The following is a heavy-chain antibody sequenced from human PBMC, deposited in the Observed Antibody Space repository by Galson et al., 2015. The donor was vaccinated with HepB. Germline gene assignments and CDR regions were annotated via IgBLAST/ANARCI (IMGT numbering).Heavy chain of an antibody. Sequence: SLRLSCAASGFTFDDHAMHWVRQAPGKGLEWVSGISWNGGSIGYADSVKGRFPISRNNAKNSLYLQMNSLRAEDTALYYCAKDHTVTIRRGFIAHWGQGTTVTVSS. CDR2: ISWNGGSI. CDR1: GFTFDDHA. V-gene: IGHV3-9*01. J-gene: IGHJ4*02. D-gene: IGHD4-17*01. CDR3: AKDHTVTIRRGFIAH.